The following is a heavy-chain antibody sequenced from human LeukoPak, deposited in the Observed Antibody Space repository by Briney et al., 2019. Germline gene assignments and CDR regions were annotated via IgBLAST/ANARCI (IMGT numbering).Heavy chain of an antibody. CDR1: GDSISSGGYS. CDR2: ISQSGNI. CDR3: ARSPLAFYDSSGYPRAWFDP. J-gene: IGHJ5*02. D-gene: IGHD3-22*01. V-gene: IGHV4-30-2*01. Sequence: PSETLSLTCTVSGDSISSGGYSRSWIRQPPGKGLEWIGYIYHIGYISQSGNIYQNPSLKSRVTISLDTSRNQFSLKLSSVTAADTAVYYCARSPLAFYDSSGYPRAWFDPWGQGTLVTVSS.